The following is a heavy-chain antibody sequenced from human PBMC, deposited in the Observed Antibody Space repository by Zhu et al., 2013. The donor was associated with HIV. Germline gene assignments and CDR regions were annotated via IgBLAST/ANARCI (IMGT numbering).Heavy chain of an antibody. V-gene: IGHV1-69*12. D-gene: IGHD2-2*01. J-gene: IGHJ2*01. CDR2: IIPIFGIA. Sequence: QVQLVQSGAEVKKPGSSVKVSCKASGGTFSSYAISWVRQAPGQGLEWMGWIIPIFGIANYAQKFQGRVTITADESTSTAYMELSSLRSEDTAVYYCARGPIVPAAAVGGLGYFGSLGPWHPGHCLL. CDR1: GGTFSSYA. CDR3: ARGPIVPAAAVGGLGYFGS.